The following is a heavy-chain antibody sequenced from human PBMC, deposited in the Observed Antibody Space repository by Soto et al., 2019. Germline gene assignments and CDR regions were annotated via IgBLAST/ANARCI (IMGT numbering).Heavy chain of an antibody. J-gene: IGHJ6*03. Sequence: VKVSCNASGYTFTSYAMHWVRQAPGQRLEWMGWINAGNGNTKYSQKFQGRVTITRDTSASTAYMELSSLRSEDTAVYYCARVSPFWSGYYSYYMDVWGKGTTVTVSS. V-gene: IGHV1-3*01. CDR3: ARVSPFWSGYYSYYMDV. D-gene: IGHD3-3*01. CDR2: INAGNGNT. CDR1: GYTFTSYA.